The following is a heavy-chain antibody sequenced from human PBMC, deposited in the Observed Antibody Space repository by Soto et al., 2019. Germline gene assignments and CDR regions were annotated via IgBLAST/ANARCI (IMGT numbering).Heavy chain of an antibody. Sequence: QLQLQESGPGLVKPSETLSLTCTVSRGSISSTTYYWGWIRQPPGKGLEWIGSIYYTGSTFYNPSLKSRVTLSIDTSKNQFSLKLTSVTATDTAVYYCARHIVSAAGWNDAFDIWGQGTMVTVSS. CDR1: RGSISSTTYY. J-gene: IGHJ3*02. CDR3: ARHIVSAAGWNDAFDI. CDR2: IYYTGST. D-gene: IGHD6-13*01. V-gene: IGHV4-39*01.